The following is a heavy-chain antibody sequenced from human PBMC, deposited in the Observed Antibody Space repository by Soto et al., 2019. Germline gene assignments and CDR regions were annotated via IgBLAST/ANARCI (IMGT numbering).Heavy chain of an antibody. V-gene: IGHV1-24*01. CDR3: ATDPREYYYDSSRTKYFQH. J-gene: IGHJ1*01. CDR1: GYTLTELS. D-gene: IGHD3-22*01. CDR2: FDPEDGET. Sequence: ASVKVSCKVSGYTLTELSMHWVRQAPGKGLEWMGGFDPEDGETIYAQKFQGRVTMTEDTSTDTAYMELSSLRSEDTAVYYCATDPREYYYDSSRTKYFQHWGQGTLVTV.